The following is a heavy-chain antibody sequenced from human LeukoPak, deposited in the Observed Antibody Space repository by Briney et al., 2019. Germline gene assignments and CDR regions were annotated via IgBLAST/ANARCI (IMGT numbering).Heavy chain of an antibody. Sequence: GGSLRLSCGASGFTFSTYATHWVRQAPGKGLEWVAAISSDGRIVHYIDSVKARFTISRDNSKNTLYLQMNSLSADDTAVYYCARDKLRGSAGNYYYMDVWGKGTTVTVSS. V-gene: IGHV3-30*04. J-gene: IGHJ6*03. D-gene: IGHD1-26*01. CDR1: GFTFSTYA. CDR2: ISSDGRIV. CDR3: ARDKLRGSAGNYYYMDV.